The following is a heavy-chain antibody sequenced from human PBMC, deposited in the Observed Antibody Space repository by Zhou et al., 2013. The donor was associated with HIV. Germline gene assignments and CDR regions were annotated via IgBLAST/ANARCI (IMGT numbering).Heavy chain of an antibody. Sequence: QVQMQESGPGLVKPSETLCLTCTVSGGSISSYYWSWIRQPAGKGLEWIGRIYASGGTNYNPSLKSRITMSIDTSKNQFSLKLSSVTAADTAVYYCARDDGNDYDRDIFDFWGQGNPGHCLL. CDR2: IYASGGT. V-gene: IGHV4-4*07. CDR3: ARDDGNDYDRDIFDF. D-gene: IGHD3-22*01. CDR1: GGSISSYY. J-gene: IGHJ4*02.